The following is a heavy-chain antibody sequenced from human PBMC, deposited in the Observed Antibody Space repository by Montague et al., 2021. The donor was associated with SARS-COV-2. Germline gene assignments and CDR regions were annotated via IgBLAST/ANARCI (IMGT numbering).Heavy chain of an antibody. CDR2: IYYSGST. V-gene: IGHV4-39*07. D-gene: IGHD6-13*01. CDR3: ARVGRQQLVRLSGMDV. CDR1: GGSISCSSYY. J-gene: IGHJ6*02. Sequence: SETLSLTCTVSGGSISCSSYYWGWVRQPPGKGLEWIGSIYYSGSTYYNPSLKSRVTISVDTSKNQFSLKPSSVTAADTAVYYCARVGRQQLVRLSGMDVWGQGTTVTVSS.